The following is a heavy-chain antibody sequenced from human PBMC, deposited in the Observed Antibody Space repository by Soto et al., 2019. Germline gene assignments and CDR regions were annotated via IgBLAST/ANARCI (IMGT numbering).Heavy chain of an antibody. CDR2: INWNGVNK. J-gene: IGHJ1*01. CDR3: AKGVDRLGELWGYFQN. CDR1: GLIFEDFP. Sequence: SLSLSCTVSGLIFEDFPMQWVRQAPGQGLEWVSGINWNGVNKGYAESVLGRFTISRDNAKKSLYLDMNYLRPEDTALYFCAKGVDRLGELWGYFQNWGQGTLVTVSS. D-gene: IGHD3-16*01. V-gene: IGHV3-9*01.